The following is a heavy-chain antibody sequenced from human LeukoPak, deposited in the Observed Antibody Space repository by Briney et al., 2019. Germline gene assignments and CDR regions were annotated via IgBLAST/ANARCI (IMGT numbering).Heavy chain of an antibody. J-gene: IGHJ4*02. CDR2: IIPILGIA. Sequence: GASVKVSCKASGGAFSSYAISWVRQAPGQGLEWMGRIIPILGIANYAQKFQGRVTITADKSTSTAYMELSSLRSEDTAVYYCAREITMVGGVRSTRGVDYWGQGTLVTVSS. CDR1: GGAFSSYA. V-gene: IGHV1-69*04. D-gene: IGHD3-10*01. CDR3: AREITMVGGVRSTRGVDY.